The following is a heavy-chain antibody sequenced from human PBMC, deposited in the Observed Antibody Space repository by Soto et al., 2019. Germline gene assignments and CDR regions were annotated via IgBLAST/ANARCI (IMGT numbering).Heavy chain of an antibody. CDR3: ARGGGTLDY. J-gene: IGHJ4*02. Sequence: QVQLVQSGAEVKKSGASVRVTCEASGYTFISYSMYWVRQAPGQGLEWMGMINPRDGTTLYAQNFQGRVTMTRETSTRTVYMELRSLRSEDTALYYCARGGGTLDYWGQGTLVKVSS. CDR1: GYTFISYS. CDR2: INPRDGTT. V-gene: IGHV1-46*01.